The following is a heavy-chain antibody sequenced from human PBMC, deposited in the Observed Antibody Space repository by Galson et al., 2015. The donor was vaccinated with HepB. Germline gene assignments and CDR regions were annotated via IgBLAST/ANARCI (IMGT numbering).Heavy chain of an antibody. CDR1: EYSFTSYW. Sequence: QSGAEVKKPGESLRISCKGYEYSFTSYWISWVRQMPGKGLEWMGRINPSDSYTNYNPSFQGHVTISTDKSISTTYLQWSSLKASDTAIYYCARGHGEAYSSTYKFEYWGQGTLVTVSS. V-gene: IGHV5-10-1*01. D-gene: IGHD6-13*01. CDR2: INPSDSYT. CDR3: ARGHGEAYSSTYKFEY. J-gene: IGHJ4*02.